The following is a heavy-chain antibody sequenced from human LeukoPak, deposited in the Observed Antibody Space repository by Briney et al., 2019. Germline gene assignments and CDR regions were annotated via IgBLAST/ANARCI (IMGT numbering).Heavy chain of an antibody. CDR3: ARSPSLLIKGFGELFPYYYYYMDV. CDR1: GFTFSSYA. CDR2: ISSSSSYI. Sequence: NPGGSLRLSCAASGFTFSSYAMNWVRQAPGKGLEWVSSISSSSSYIYYADSVKGRFTISRDNAKNPLYLQMNSLRAEDTAVYYCARSPSLLIKGFGELFPYYYYYMDVWGKGTTVTISS. V-gene: IGHV3-21*01. D-gene: IGHD3-10*01. J-gene: IGHJ6*03.